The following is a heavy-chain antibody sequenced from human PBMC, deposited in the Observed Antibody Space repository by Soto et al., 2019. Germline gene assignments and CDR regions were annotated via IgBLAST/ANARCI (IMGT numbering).Heavy chain of an antibody. J-gene: IGHJ6*03. CDR3: ARGRESKYYYYYYMDV. V-gene: IGHV1-46*01. D-gene: IGHD6-6*01. Sequence: ASVKVSCKASGYTFTSYYMHWVRQDTGQGLEWMGIINPSGGSTSYAQKFQGRVTMTRDTSTSTVYMELSSLRSEDTAVYYCARGRESKYYYYYYMDVWGKGTTVTVSS. CDR1: GYTFTSYY. CDR2: INPSGGST.